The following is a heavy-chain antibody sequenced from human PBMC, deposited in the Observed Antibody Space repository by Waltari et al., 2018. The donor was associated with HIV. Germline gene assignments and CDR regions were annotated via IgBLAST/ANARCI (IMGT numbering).Heavy chain of an antibody. J-gene: IGHJ4*02. CDR1: AFPFRCNR. CDR3: ARDHRGYSYFDY. CDR2: SWYDGSNK. D-gene: IGHD5-18*01. V-gene: IGHV3-33*01. Sequence: QVQLVESGGGGVQPGRSLRLPCAASAFPFRCNRMRRCRQAPGKGLEWVAVSWYDGSNKYYADPVKGRFTNARDNSRKTLYLQMTSLRAEDTAVYYCARDHRGYSYFDYWGQGTLVTVSA.